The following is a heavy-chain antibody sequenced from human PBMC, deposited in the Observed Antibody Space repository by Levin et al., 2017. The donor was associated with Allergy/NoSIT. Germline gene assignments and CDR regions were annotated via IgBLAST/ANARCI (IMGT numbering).Heavy chain of an antibody. CDR1: GYSISSGYY. CDR3: ARARYSSGYYPEPYFDY. Sequence: SETLSLTCAVSGYSISSGYYWGWIRQPPGKGLEWIGSIYHSGSTYYNPSLKSRVTISVDTSKNQFSLKLSSVTAADTAVYYCARARYSSGYYPEPYFDYWGQGTLVTVSS. D-gene: IGHD3-22*01. J-gene: IGHJ4*02. V-gene: IGHV4-38-2*01. CDR2: IYHSGST.